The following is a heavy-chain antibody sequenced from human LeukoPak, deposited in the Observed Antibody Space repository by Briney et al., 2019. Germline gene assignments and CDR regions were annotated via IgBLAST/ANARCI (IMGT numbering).Heavy chain of an antibody. CDR2: IGRSTVTT. Sequence: GGSLRLSCAASGFTFSDYSFNWVRQAPGRGLEWISYIGRSTVTTYYADSVQGRFTISRDNAKNSVYLQMNSLRAEDTAVYYCARDWHYGLDYWGQGTLVTVSS. CDR1: GFTFSDYS. D-gene: IGHD3-10*01. J-gene: IGHJ4*02. CDR3: ARDWHYGLDY. V-gene: IGHV3-48*01.